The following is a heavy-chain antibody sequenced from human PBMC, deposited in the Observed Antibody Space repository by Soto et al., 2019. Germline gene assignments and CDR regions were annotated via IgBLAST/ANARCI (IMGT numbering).Heavy chain of an antibody. CDR2: ISANNGNT. CDR1: GYTFTSYG. J-gene: IGHJ5*02. CDR3: ARAYYPGLFDP. Sequence: QVKLVQSGAEVKKPGASVKVSCKASGYTFTSYGISWVRQAPGQGLEWMGWISANNGNTKKAQNFQGRGTMTTATAKSTDYMELRSMSSDATDVYYCARAYYPGLFDPWGQGTLVSVCS. D-gene: IGHD1-26*01. V-gene: IGHV1-18*01.